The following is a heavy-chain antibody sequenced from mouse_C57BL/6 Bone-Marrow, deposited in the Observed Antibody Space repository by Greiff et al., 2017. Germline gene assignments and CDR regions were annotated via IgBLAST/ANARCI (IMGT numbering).Heavy chain of an antibody. J-gene: IGHJ3*01. CDR1: GYTFTSYW. V-gene: IGHV1-55*01. D-gene: IGHD2-5*01. CDR3: ASPYYSNYGAY. CDR2: IYPGSGSP. Sequence: VQLQQPGAELVKPGASVKMSCKASGYTFTSYWITWVKQRPGQGLAWIGDIYPGSGSPNYNEKFKSKATLTVDTSSSTAYMQLSSLTSEDSAVYYCASPYYSNYGAYWGQGTLVTVSA.